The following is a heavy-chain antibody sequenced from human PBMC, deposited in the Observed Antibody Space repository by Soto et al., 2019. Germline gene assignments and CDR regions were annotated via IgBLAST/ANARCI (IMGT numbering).Heavy chain of an antibody. CDR1: GGSMSGYS. J-gene: IGHJ4*02. D-gene: IGHD3-10*01. Sequence: SETLSLTCTVSGGSMSGYSWSWIRQPPGRGLEWIGHISNSGTANYNPSLKSRVTMSVDTSKNQISLEVTSVTAADTAVYYCASSGAGSGDYWGQGXLVTVYS. V-gene: IGHV4-59*01. CDR3: ASSGAGSGDY. CDR2: ISNSGTA.